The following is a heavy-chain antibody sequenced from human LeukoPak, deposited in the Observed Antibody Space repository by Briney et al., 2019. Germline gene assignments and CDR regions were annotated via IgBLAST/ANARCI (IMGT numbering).Heavy chain of an antibody. CDR2: IKEDGSEK. CDR3: ARDWLAGNPYHAFDL. D-gene: IGHD3-22*01. V-gene: IGHV3-7*01. J-gene: IGHJ3*01. Sequence: GRSLRLSCAASGFTFSRYWMSWVRQAPGKGLECVANIKEDGSEKYYVDSVKGRFTISRDNAKNSLYLQMNSLRAEDTAVYYCARDWLAGNPYHAFDLWGKGTMVTVSS. CDR1: GFTFSRYW.